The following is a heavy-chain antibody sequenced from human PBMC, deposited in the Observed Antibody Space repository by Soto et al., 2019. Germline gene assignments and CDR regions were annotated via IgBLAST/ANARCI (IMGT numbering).Heavy chain of an antibody. Sequence: SETLSVTCAVYGGSFSGYDWTWIRQPPGTGLEWIGEINHSGSTNYNPSLKSRVTISVDTSKNQFSLKLTSVTAADTAVYYCARDKITGLFDYWGQGTLVTVS. J-gene: IGHJ4*02. D-gene: IGHD2-8*02. CDR3: ARDKITGLFDY. CDR1: GGSFSGYD. CDR2: INHSGST. V-gene: IGHV4-34*01.